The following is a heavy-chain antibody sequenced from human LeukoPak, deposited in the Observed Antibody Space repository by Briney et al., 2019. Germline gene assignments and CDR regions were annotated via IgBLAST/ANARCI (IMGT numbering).Heavy chain of an antibody. CDR3: RKDCWGPPNFNNKILIGYAY. CDR1: GFTFSSYG. V-gene: IGHV3-30*18. J-gene: IGHJ4*02. CDR2: ISYDGSNK. Sequence: GGSLRLSCAASGFTFSSYGMHWVRQAPGKGLEWVAVISYDGSNKYYADSVKGRFTISRDNSKNTLYLQMNSLRAEDTAVYYGRKDCWGPPNFNNKILIGYAYGGKGTRAPV. D-gene: IGHD3-9*01.